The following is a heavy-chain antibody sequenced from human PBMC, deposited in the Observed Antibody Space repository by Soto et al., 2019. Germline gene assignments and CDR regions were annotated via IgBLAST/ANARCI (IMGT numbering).Heavy chain of an antibody. Sequence: EVQLVESGGGLVQPGGTLRLSCAASGFSFSSYWMHWVRQAPGRGLMWVSRINTDGTSTSYADSVKGRFTISRDTGKNTLYLQINSLTAEDTAVYYCARGSSFQAGVHGYWGQGILITVSS. V-gene: IGHV3-74*01. D-gene: IGHD6-6*01. CDR1: GFSFSSYW. CDR3: ARGSSFQAGVHGY. J-gene: IGHJ4*02. CDR2: INTDGTST.